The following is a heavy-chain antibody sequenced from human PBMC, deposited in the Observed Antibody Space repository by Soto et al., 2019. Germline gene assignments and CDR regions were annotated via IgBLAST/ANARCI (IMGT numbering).Heavy chain of an antibody. CDR2: IYHSGST. Sequence: PSETLSLTCAVSGGSISSGGYSWSWIRQPPGKGLEWIGYIYHSGSTYYNPSLKSRVTISVDRSKNQFSLKLSSVTAADTAVYYCARVGGGGYYDRDDAFDIWGQGTMVTVSS. CDR1: GGSISSGGYS. CDR3: ARVGGGGYYDRDDAFDI. J-gene: IGHJ3*02. D-gene: IGHD1-26*01. V-gene: IGHV4-30-2*01.